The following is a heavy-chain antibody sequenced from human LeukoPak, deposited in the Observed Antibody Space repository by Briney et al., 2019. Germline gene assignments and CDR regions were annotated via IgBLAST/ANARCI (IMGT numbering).Heavy chain of an antibody. V-gene: IGHV4-34*01. Sequence: KPSETLSLTCTVSGGSISSYYWSWIRQPPGKGLEWIGETSHSGSTNYNPSLKSRVTISVDTSKNQFSLRLSSVTAADRAVYYCARRPRISGSYDGPSGLDYWGQGTLVTVSS. D-gene: IGHD1-26*01. J-gene: IGHJ4*02. CDR1: GGSISSYY. CDR3: ARRPRISGSYDGPSGLDY. CDR2: TSHSGST.